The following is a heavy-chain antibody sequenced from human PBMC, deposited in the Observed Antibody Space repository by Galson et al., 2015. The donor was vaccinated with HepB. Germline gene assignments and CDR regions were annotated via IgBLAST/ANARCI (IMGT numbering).Heavy chain of an antibody. CDR1: GGTFSSYA. Sequence: VSCKASGGTFSSYAISWVRQAPGQGLEWMGRIIPILGIANYAQKFQGRVTITADKSTSTAYMELSRLRSDDTAVYYCAREGDYCSGGSCLGAFDIWGQGTMVTVSS. D-gene: IGHD2-15*01. CDR2: IIPILGIA. V-gene: IGHV1-69*04. CDR3: AREGDYCSGGSCLGAFDI. J-gene: IGHJ3*02.